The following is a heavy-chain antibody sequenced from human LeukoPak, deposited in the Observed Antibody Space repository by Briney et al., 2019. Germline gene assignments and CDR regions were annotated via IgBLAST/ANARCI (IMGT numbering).Heavy chain of an antibody. CDR3: ARAMRSGYDY. CDR2: ISSSSSYI. Sequence: GGSLRLSCAASGFTFSSYSMNWARQAPGKGLEWVSSISSSSSYIYYADSVKGRFTISRDNAKNSLYLQMNSLRDEDTAVYYCARAMRSGYDYWGQGTLVTVSS. V-gene: IGHV3-21*01. J-gene: IGHJ4*02. CDR1: GFTFSSYS. D-gene: IGHD5-12*01.